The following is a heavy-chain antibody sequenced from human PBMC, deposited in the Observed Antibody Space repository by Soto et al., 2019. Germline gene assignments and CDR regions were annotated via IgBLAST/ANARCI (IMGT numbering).Heavy chain of an antibody. CDR2: IYYSGST. Sequence: SETLSLTCAVYGGSFSGYYWSWIRQPPGKGLEWIGYIYYSGSTNYNPSLKSRVTISVDTSKNQFSLKLSSVTAADTAVYYCARGSFKLGYCSSTSCQRVHWFDPWGQGTLVTVSS. J-gene: IGHJ5*02. V-gene: IGHV4-59*01. CDR1: GGSFSGYY. CDR3: ARGSFKLGYCSSTSCQRVHWFDP. D-gene: IGHD2-2*01.